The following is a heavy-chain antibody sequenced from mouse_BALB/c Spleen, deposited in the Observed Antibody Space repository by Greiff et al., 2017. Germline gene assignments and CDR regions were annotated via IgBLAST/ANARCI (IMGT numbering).Heavy chain of an antibody. CDR1: GYTFTSYW. D-gene: IGHD5-1*01. J-gene: IGHJ2*01. CDR2: IDPSDSYT. Sequence: QVQLKEPGAELVKPGASVKLSCKASGYTFTSYWMHWVKQRPGQGLEWIGEIDPSDSYTNYNQKFKGKATLTVDKSSSTAYMQLSSLTSEDSAVYYCARLGTCFDYWGQGTPLTVSS. CDR3: ARLGTCFDY. V-gene: IGHV1-69*02.